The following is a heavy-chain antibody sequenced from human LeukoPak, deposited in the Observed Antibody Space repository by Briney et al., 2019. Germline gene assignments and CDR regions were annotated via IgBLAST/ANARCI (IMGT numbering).Heavy chain of an antibody. CDR1: GFIFSTYG. CDR2: MRSDGSDK. CDR3: AKHDSSSYF. D-gene: IGHD3-22*01. V-gene: IGHV3-30*02. J-gene: IGHJ4*02. Sequence: GESLRLSCAASGFIFSTYGMHWVRQAPGKGLEWVAFMRSDGSDKYYADSVKGRFTISRDNSKNTLYLQMNSLRAEDTAVYYCAKHDSSSYFWGQGALVTVSS.